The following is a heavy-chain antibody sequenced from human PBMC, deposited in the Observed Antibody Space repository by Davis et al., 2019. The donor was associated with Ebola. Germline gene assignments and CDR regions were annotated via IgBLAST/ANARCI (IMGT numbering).Heavy chain of an antibody. J-gene: IGHJ5*02. CDR2: VNLDGSGT. CDR3: TRDRAYKCFDL. CDR1: GFTFSNYW. V-gene: IGHV3-74*01. Sequence: GESLKISCAASGFTFSNYWMHWVRQTPGKGLVWVSRVNLDGSGTSYADSVRGRFTISRDNAKNMLFLQMNSLRVEDTAIYYCTRDRAYKCFDLWGQGTLVTVSS.